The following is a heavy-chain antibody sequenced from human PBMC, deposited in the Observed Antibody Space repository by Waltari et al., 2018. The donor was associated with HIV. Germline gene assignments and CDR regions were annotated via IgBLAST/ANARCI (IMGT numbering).Heavy chain of an antibody. V-gene: IGHV1-18*04. D-gene: IGHD1-1*01. Sequence: QIQLVQSGAEVKKPGASVKVSCPASGYNFGGYGIPWARQVAGQGLEWMGWIGTNNGNTKYGQKFQDRVTMTTDTTMSTAYMELRSLRSDDTAVFYCARSERSQDQQLVSFFDYWGQGTLVIVSS. CDR1: GYNFGGYG. J-gene: IGHJ4*02. CDR3: ARSERSQDQQLVSFFDY. CDR2: IGTNNGNT.